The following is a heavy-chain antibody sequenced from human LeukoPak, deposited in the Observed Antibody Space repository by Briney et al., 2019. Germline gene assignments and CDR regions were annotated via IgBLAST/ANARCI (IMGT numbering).Heavy chain of an antibody. CDR1: GFTFSNYW. D-gene: IGHD1-1*01. Sequence: PGGSLRLSCAASGFTFSNYWMSWVCQAPGKGLEWVANIKQDGSQKYYVESVKGRFTISRDNAKNSLYLQMNSLRAEDTAIYYCARDTTYKLDNWGQGTLVTVSS. CDR2: IKQDGSQK. V-gene: IGHV3-7*01. CDR3: ARDTTYKLDN. J-gene: IGHJ4*02.